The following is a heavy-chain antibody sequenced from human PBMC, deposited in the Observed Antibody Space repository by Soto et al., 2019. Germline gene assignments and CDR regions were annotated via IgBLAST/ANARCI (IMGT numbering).Heavy chain of an antibody. CDR1: GFTFSSYA. J-gene: IGHJ6*02. V-gene: IGHV3-23*01. CDR2: ISGSGGTT. Sequence: QPGGSLRLSCAASGFTFSSYAMSWVRQAPGKGLEWVSGISGSGGTTYYADSVKGRFTISRDNSKNTQYLQMNSLRAEDTALYYCAKGLGQGYYYYYGLDVWGQGTTVTV. D-gene: IGHD1-26*01. CDR3: AKGLGQGYYYYYGLDV.